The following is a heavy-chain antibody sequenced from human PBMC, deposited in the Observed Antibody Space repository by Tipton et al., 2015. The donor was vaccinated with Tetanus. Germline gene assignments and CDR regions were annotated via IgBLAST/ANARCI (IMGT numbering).Heavy chain of an antibody. D-gene: IGHD6-19*01. CDR1: GGSISSYY. V-gene: IGHV4-59*12. CDR3: ARDFRGNGDGWYWDY. CDR2: IYYSGST. Sequence: TLSLTCSVSGGSISSYYWSWIRQPPGKGLEWIGYIYYSGSTNYNPSLKSRVTTSVDTSKNQFSLKLTSVTAADTAVYFCARDFRGNGDGWYWDYWGQGTLVTVSS. J-gene: IGHJ4*02.